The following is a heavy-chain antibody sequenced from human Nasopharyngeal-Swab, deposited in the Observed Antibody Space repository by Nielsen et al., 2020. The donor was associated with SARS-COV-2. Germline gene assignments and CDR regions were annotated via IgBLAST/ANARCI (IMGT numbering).Heavy chain of an antibody. CDR3: ARELGVMVADYFDY. CDR1: GGSISSGSYY. V-gene: IGHV4-61*02. CDR2: IYTSGST. J-gene: IGHJ4*02. D-gene: IGHD3-16*01. Sequence: SCTVSGGSISSGSYYWSWIRQPAGKGLEWIGRIYTSGSTNYNPSLKSRVTISVDTSKNQFSLKLSSVTAADAAVYYCARELGVMVADYFDYWGQGTLVTVSS.